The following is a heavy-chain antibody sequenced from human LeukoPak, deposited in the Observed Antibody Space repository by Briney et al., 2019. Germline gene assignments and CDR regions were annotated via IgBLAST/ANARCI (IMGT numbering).Heavy chain of an antibody. CDR1: GGTFSSYA. Sequence: ASVKVSCKASGGTFSSYAISWVRQAPGQGLEWMGRIIPILGIANYAQKFQGRVTITADKSTSTAYMELRSLRSDDTAVYYCARDLGYYYDSSGYSNPRNDAFDIWGQGTMVTVSS. CDR3: ARDLGYYYDSSGYSNPRNDAFDI. D-gene: IGHD3-22*01. J-gene: IGHJ3*02. CDR2: IIPILGIA. V-gene: IGHV1-69*04.